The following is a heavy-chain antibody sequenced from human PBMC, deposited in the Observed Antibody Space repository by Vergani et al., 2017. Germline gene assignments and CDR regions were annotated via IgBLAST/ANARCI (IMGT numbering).Heavy chain of an antibody. CDR3: ARLNYGPDY. D-gene: IGHD4-17*01. J-gene: IGHJ4*02. V-gene: IGHV4-59*08. CDR2: IYYSGST. Sequence: QVQLQESGPGLVKPSETLSLTCTVSGGSISSYYWSWIRQPPGKGLEWIGYIYYSGSTYYNPSLKSRVTISVDTSKNQFSLKLSSVTAADTAVYYCARLNYGPDYWGQGTLVTVSS. CDR1: GGSISSYY.